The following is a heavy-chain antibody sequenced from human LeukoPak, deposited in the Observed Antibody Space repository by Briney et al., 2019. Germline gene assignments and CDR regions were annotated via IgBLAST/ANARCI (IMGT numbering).Heavy chain of an antibody. CDR2: IRGDGSNK. J-gene: IGHJ4*02. Sequence: GGSLRLSCAASGFTFSSYGMHWVRQAPGKGLEWVAFIRGDGSNKHYVDSVKGRFTISRDNSKNTLYLQMNSLRAEDTAVYYCASDDYWGQGTLVAVSS. CDR1: GFTFSSYG. V-gene: IGHV3-30*02. CDR3: ASDDY.